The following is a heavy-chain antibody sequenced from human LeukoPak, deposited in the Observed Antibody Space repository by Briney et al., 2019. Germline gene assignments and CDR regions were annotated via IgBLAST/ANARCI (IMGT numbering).Heavy chain of an antibody. J-gene: IGHJ4*02. CDR2: IFYSGDT. CDR1: RGSVRSYY. V-gene: IGHV4-59*02. CDR3: ARAGGSGSPGYFDF. Sequence: PSETLSLTCTVSRGSVRSYYWSWIRQPPGKGLEWIGYIFYSGDTNYNPSLKSRVTISVDTSQNQLFLRLSSVTAADTAVYYCARAGGSGSPGYFDFWGQGTLVTVSS. D-gene: IGHD3-10*01.